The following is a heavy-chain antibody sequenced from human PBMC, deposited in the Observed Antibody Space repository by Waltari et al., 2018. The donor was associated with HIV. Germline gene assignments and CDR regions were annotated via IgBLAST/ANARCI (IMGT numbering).Heavy chain of an antibody. D-gene: IGHD4-17*01. CDR2: ISGGGATT. CDR1: GFPFKNYA. J-gene: IGHJ2*01. CDR3: AKHLRGVAVTNDWYFDL. V-gene: IGHV3-23*04. Sequence: EVRLVESGGGLVQPGGSLRVSCAASGFPFKNYAMIWVRQAPGKGLEWVSAISGGGATTYHADSVKGRFTLSRDNSMNTLFLQMFSLTAEDTAVYYCAKHLRGVAVTNDWYFDLWGRGTLVTVSS.